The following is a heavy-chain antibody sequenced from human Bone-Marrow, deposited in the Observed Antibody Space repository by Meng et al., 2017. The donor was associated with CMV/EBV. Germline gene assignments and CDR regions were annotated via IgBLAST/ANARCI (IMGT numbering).Heavy chain of an antibody. CDR2: INSDGSST. CDR1: GFTFSSYW. J-gene: IGHJ6*02. D-gene: IGHD3-3*01. CDR3: ARGPAGSYDFWSGYYTALYYYGMDV. V-gene: IGHV3-74*01. Sequence: GALKISCAASGFTFSSYWMHWVRQAPGKGLVWVSRINSDGSSTSYADSVKGRFTISRDNAKNTLYLQMNSLRAEDTAVYYCARGPAGSYDFWSGYYTALYYYGMDVWGQGTTVTVSS.